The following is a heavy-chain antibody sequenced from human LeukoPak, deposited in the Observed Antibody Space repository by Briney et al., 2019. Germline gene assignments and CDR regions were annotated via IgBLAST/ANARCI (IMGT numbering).Heavy chain of an antibody. J-gene: IGHJ5*02. D-gene: IGHD1-20*01. CDR2: IYHTGST. CDR1: GGSISSGGNY. CDR3: AREDPRDNYNWFDP. V-gene: IGHV4-30-2*01. Sequence: SETLSLTCTVSGGSISSGGNYWSWIRQPPGKGLEWIGYIYHTGSTYYNPSLKSRVTISVDRSKNQFSLKLSSVTAADTAVYYCAREDPRDNYNWFDPWGQGTLVTVSS.